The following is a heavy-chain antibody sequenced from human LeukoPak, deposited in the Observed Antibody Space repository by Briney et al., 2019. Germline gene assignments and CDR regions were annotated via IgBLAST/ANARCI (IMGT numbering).Heavy chain of an antibody. CDR2: IYTSGST. D-gene: IGHD2-21*01. Sequence: PSETLSLTCTVSGGSISSYYWSWIRQPAGKGLEWIGRIYTSGSTNYNPSLKSRVTMSVDTSKNQFSLKLSSVTAADTAVYYCAAQGPSVVVIDTTNGFDIWGQGTMVTVSS. CDR3: AAQGPSVVVIDTTNGFDI. J-gene: IGHJ3*02. CDR1: GGSISSYY. V-gene: IGHV4-4*07.